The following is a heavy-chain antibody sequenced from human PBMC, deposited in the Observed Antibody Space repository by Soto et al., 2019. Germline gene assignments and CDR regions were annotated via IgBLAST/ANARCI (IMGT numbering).Heavy chain of an antibody. J-gene: IGHJ5*02. CDR1: GGSISSGGYY. CDR2: IYYIGST. V-gene: IGHV4-31*03. CDR3: ARRVFS. Sequence: QVQLQESGPGLVKPSQTLSLTCTVSGGSISSGGYYWNWIRQHPGKGLEWIGYIYYIGSTYYNPSLKSRVTISLDTSKNLFSLTLSAVAAADTAVYYSARRVFSWGQGTLVTVSS.